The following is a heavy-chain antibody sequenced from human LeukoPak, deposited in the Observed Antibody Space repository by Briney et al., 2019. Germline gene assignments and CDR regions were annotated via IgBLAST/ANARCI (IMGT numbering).Heavy chain of an antibody. CDR1: GGSISSGDYY. Sequence: KTSETLSLTCTVSGGSISSGDYYWSWIRQPPGKGLEWIGYIYYSGSTYYNPSLKSRVTISVDTSKNQFSLKLSSVTAADTAVYYCARDRSSGWYGTIYYYGMDVWGQGTTVTVSS. CDR3: ARDRSSGWYGTIYYYGMDV. J-gene: IGHJ6*02. V-gene: IGHV4-30-4*01. D-gene: IGHD6-19*01. CDR2: IYYSGST.